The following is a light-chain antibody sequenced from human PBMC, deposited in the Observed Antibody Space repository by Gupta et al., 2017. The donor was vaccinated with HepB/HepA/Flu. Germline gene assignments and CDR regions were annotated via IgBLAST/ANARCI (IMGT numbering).Light chain of an antibody. Sequence: GDRVTITCQESQDISNYLNWYQQKPGKAPKLLIYDASNLETGVPSRFSGSGSGTDFTFTISSLQPEDIATYYCRPFGPGTKVDIK. CDR2: DAS. J-gene: IGKJ3*01. CDR3: RP. V-gene: IGKV1-33*01. CDR1: QDISNY.